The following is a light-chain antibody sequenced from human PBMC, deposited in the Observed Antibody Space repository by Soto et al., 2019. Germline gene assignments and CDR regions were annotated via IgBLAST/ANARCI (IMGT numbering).Light chain of an antibody. Sequence: QSVLTQPPSVSGAPGQRVTISCTGSSSNIGAGYDVHWYQQLPGTAPKLLIYGSSNRPSGVPDRFSGSKSGTSASLAITGLQAEDEAVYYCQSYDSSLSGVFGGGTKLTVL. CDR2: GSS. J-gene: IGLJ3*02. CDR3: QSYDSSLSGV. CDR1: SSNIGAGYD. V-gene: IGLV1-40*01.